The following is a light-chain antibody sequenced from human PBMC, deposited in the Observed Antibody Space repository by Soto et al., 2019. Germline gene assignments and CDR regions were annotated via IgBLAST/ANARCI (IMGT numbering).Light chain of an antibody. CDR2: GAS. Sequence: EIVLTQSPGTLSLSPGERATLSCRASQSVASDYLAWYQQKLGQAPRLLIYGASSRATGIPDRFSGNGSGTDFTLTISRLEPEDFAVYYCQQYATSPLTFGGGAKVEIK. V-gene: IGKV3-20*01. CDR1: QSVASDY. CDR3: QQYATSPLT. J-gene: IGKJ4*01.